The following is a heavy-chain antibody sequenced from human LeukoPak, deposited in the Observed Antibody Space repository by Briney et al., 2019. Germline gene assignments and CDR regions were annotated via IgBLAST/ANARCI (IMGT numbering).Heavy chain of an antibody. Sequence: PGGSLRLSCAASGITFSNYAINWVRQAPGKGLEWGSAISGSGGSTYYAGSVKGRFTISRNNSKNTLYLQMNSLRADDTAVYYCAKGDSGAYSPMDVWGTGTTVTVSS. V-gene: IGHV3-23*01. D-gene: IGHD3-22*01. CDR1: GITFSNYA. CDR3: AKGDSGAYSPMDV. CDR2: ISGSGGST. J-gene: IGHJ6*04.